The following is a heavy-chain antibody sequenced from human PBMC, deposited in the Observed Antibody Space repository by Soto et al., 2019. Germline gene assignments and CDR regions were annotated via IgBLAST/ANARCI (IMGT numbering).Heavy chain of an antibody. CDR2: ISSSGSTI. J-gene: IGHJ5*02. V-gene: IGHV3-11*01. D-gene: IGHD3-3*01. Sequence: QVQLVESGGGLVKPGGSLRLSCAASGFTFSDYYMSWIRQAPGEGLEWGSYISSSGSTIYYAASVKGRFTISRDNAKNSLYLQMNRLRAEDTAVYYWATTEYYDFWSGYGGGWFDPWGQGTLVTVSS. CDR3: ATTEYYDFWSGYGGGWFDP. CDR1: GFTFSDYY.